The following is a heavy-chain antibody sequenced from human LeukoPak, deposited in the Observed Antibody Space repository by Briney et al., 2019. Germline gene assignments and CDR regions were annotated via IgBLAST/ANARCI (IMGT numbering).Heavy chain of an antibody. CDR1: GFTFSSYA. CDR2: ISGSGDST. D-gene: IGHD3-22*01. Sequence: GGSLRLSCVASGFTFSSYAMSCVRQAPGKGLEWVSGISGSGDSTYYPDSVKGRFTISRDNSKNTLYLQMNSLRAEDTAVYYCANCIVVVPFDYWGQGTLVTVSS. J-gene: IGHJ4*02. CDR3: ANCIVVVPFDY. V-gene: IGHV3-23*01.